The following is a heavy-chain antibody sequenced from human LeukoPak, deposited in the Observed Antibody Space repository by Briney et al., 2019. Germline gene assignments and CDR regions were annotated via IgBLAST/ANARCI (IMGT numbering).Heavy chain of an antibody. CDR3: AKVRGGYSYGSNFLVDY. D-gene: IGHD5-18*01. CDR1: GFTFSSYA. CDR2: ISGSGGST. J-gene: IGHJ4*02. Sequence: GGSLRLSCAASGFTFSSYAMSWVRQAPGKGLEWVSAISGSGGSTYYADSVKGRFTISRDNSKNTLYLQMNSLRAEDTAVYYCAKVRGGYSYGSNFLVDYRGQGTLVTVSS. V-gene: IGHV3-23*01.